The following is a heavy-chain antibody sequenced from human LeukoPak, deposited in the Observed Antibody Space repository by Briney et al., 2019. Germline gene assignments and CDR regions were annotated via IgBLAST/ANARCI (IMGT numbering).Heavy chain of an antibody. CDR2: ISGSGGST. CDR1: GFTFSSYA. V-gene: IGHV3-23*01. J-gene: IGHJ4*02. Sequence: ESGGSLRLSCAASGFTFSSYAMSWVRQAPEKGLEWVSAISGSGGSTYYADSVKGRFTISRDNSKNTLYLQMNSLRAEDTAVYYCAKVSSGSSSADFDYWGQGTLVTVSS. CDR3: AKVSSGSSSADFDY. D-gene: IGHD6-6*01.